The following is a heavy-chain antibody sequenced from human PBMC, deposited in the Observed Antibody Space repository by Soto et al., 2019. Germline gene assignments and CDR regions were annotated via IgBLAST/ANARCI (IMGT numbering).Heavy chain of an antibody. V-gene: IGHV1-18*01. CDR2: ISAYNGNT. J-gene: IGHJ1*01. CDR3: AREGIAVADDAEYFQH. D-gene: IGHD6-19*01. CDR1: GYTFTSYG. Sequence: QVQLVQSGAEVKKPGASVKVSCKASGYTFTSYGISWVRQAPGQGLEWMGWISAYNGNTNYAQKLQGRVTMTTDTSTSTVYMELRSLRSDDTAVYYCAREGIAVADDAEYFQHWGQGTLVTVSS.